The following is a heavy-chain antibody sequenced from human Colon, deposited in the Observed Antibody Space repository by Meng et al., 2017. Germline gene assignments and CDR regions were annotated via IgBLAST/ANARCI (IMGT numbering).Heavy chain of an antibody. CDR1: GGPFTSGNF. V-gene: IGHV4-4*02. D-gene: IGHD1-14*01. CDR2: IYDYGRT. J-gene: IGHJ4*02. CDR3: CGGIAGTGRPLYFDY. Sequence: QLELPQAGPGLVKPSGSLSLPCTVSGGPFTSGNFWGWVRQTPGKGLEWIGEIYDYGRTNYNPSLMSRVTISIDKSKSQFSLDLSSVIAADTAVYYCCGGIAGTGRPLYFDYWGQGTLVTVSS.